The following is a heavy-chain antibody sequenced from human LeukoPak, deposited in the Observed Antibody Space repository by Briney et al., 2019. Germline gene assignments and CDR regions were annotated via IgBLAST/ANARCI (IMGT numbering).Heavy chain of an antibody. CDR3: AHIPQFVSGY. J-gene: IGHJ4*02. D-gene: IGHD2-15*01. CDR1: GFTFSSYG. V-gene: IGHV3-30*03. CDR2: ISYDGSNK. Sequence: GGSLRLSCAASGFTFSSYGMHWVRQAPGKGLEWVAVISYDGSNKYYADSVKGRFTISRDNSKNTLYLRMNSLRAEDTAVYYCAHIPQFVSGYWGQGTLVTVSS.